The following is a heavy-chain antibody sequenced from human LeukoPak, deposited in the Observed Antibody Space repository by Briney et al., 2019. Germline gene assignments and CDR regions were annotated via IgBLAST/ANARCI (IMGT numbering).Heavy chain of an antibody. V-gene: IGHV3-23*01. D-gene: IGHD3-16*01. CDR3: AKDPEFLADPFYDYVWGSYY. J-gene: IGHJ4*02. CDR2: IRGSGGST. Sequence: PGGSLRLSCAASGFTFSSYAMSWVRQAPGKGLEWVSVIRGSGGSTYYADSVKGRFTISRDNAKNTLYLQMNSLRAEDTAVYYCAKDPEFLADPFYDYVWGSYYWGQGTLVTVSS. CDR1: GFTFSSYA.